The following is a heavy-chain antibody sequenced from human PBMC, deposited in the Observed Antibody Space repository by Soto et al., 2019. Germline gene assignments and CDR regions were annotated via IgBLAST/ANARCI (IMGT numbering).Heavy chain of an antibody. Sequence: SETLSLTCTVSGGSISSYYWSWIRQPPGKGLEWIGYIYYSGSTNYNPSLKSRVTISVDTSKNQFSLKLSSVTAADTAVYYCARDTPDNSFDIWGQGTMVTVSS. J-gene: IGHJ3*02. D-gene: IGHD3-22*01. CDR3: ARDTPDNSFDI. CDR2: IYYSGST. V-gene: IGHV4-59*01. CDR1: GGSISSYY.